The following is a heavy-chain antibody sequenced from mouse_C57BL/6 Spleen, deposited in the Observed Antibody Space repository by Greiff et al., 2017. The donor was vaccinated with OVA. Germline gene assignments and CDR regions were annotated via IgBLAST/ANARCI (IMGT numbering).Heavy chain of an antibody. V-gene: IGHV14-2*01. D-gene: IGHD2-2*01. Sequence: VQLRQSGAELVKPGASVKLSCTASGFTIKDYYMHWVKQRTEQGLEWIGRIDPEDGETNYAPKFQGKATMTADTSSNTAYLQLSSLTSEDTAVYYCARWVTTRDHFDYWGQGTTLTVSS. J-gene: IGHJ2*01. CDR3: ARWVTTRDHFDY. CDR1: GFTIKDYY. CDR2: IDPEDGET.